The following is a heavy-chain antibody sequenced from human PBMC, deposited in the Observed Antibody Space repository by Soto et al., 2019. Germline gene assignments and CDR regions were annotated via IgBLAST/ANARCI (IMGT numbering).Heavy chain of an antibody. D-gene: IGHD3-3*01. V-gene: IGHV4-39*01. CDR1: GGSISSSSYY. Sequence: SETLSLTCTVSGGSISSSSYYWGWIRQPPGKGLEWIGSIYYSGSTYYNPSLKSRVTISVDTSKNQFSLKLSSVTAADTAVYYCARLGYYDFWSGYSPGPFDYWGQGTLVTVSS. CDR2: IYYSGST. CDR3: ARLGYYDFWSGYSPGPFDY. J-gene: IGHJ4*02.